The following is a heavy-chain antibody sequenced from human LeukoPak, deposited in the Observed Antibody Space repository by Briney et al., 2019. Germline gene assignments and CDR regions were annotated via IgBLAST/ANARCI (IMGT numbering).Heavy chain of an antibody. Sequence: GGSLRLSCAASGFTFSSYAMNWVRQAPGKGLEWVSTISGSGSSTYHADPVKGRFTISRDNSKNTLYLQMNSLRAEDTAVYYCARDGENYYDSSGYNPPSKLYFQHWGQGTLVTVSS. V-gene: IGHV3-23*01. D-gene: IGHD3-22*01. CDR1: GFTFSSYA. CDR3: ARDGENYYDSSGYNPPSKLYFQH. J-gene: IGHJ1*01. CDR2: ISGSGSST.